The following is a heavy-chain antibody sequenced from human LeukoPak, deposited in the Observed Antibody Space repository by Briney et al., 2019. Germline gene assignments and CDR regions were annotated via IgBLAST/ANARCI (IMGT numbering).Heavy chain of an antibody. CDR2: ISSSSGYI. J-gene: IGHJ6*03. CDR1: GFTFSSYS. V-gene: IGHV3-21*01. CDR3: AREWVRYNWNDANYYNYMDV. D-gene: IGHD1-20*01. Sequence: PGGSLRLSCAASGFTFSSYSMNWVRQAPGKGLEWVSSISSSSGYIYYADTLKCRFTFPIDNANTSLYLQMNSAIAEDTAVYYCAREWVRYNWNDANYYNYMDVWGKGTTVTVSS.